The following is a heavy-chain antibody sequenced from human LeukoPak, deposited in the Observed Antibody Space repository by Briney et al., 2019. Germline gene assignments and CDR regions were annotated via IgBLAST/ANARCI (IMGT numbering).Heavy chain of an antibody. CDR2: ITADGRTT. CDR1: GFTFTTYW. D-gene: IGHD2-15*01. V-gene: IGHV3-74*01. Sequence: PGGSPRLSCAASGFTFTTYWMHWVRQAPGKGLVWVSHITADGRTTNYADSVKGRFTISRDNAKNTLYLQMNSLRAEDTAVYYCARGRYCSGGTCYFDYWGQGTLVTVSS. CDR3: ARGRYCSGGTCYFDY. J-gene: IGHJ4*02.